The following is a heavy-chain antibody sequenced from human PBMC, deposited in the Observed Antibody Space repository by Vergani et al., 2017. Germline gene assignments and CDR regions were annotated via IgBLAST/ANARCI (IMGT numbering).Heavy chain of an antibody. CDR2: MKNTGDST. D-gene: IGHD5-24*01. Sequence: EVQLLQSEGAVVQPGGSLRLTCVASGFTFSSHAMSWVRQGHGQGLEWVSSMKNTGDSTHYADSVKGRFTISRDNSKNTLYLQMNSLRVEDTAVYYCGRGSDNYNWGQGTLVTVSS. V-gene: IGHV3-23*01. CDR1: GFTFSSHA. CDR3: GRGSDNYN. J-gene: IGHJ4*02.